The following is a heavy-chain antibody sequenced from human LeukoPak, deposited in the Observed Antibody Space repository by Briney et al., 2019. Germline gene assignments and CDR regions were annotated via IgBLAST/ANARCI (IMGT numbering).Heavy chain of an antibody. CDR2: VYYRGSA. Sequence: SETLSLTCTVSGGSISSRNSDWGWIRQPPGRGLEWIGSVYYRGSAHYNPSLESRVSISVDTSKNHFSLKLSSVTAADTAVYYCAREEEDWNDNDFFDYWGQGILVTVSS. V-gene: IGHV4-39*07. CDR1: GGSISSRNSD. CDR3: AREEEDWNDNDFFDY. D-gene: IGHD1-1*01. J-gene: IGHJ4*02.